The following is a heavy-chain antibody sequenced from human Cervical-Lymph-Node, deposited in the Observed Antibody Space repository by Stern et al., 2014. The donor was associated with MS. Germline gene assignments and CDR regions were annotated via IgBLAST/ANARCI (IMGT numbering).Heavy chain of an antibody. CDR1: GFSLSTSGVG. J-gene: IGHJ4*01. CDR3: AHLSDFRTGTHSSSY. V-gene: IGHV2-5*02. CDR2: VYWDDDK. D-gene: IGHD3-10*01. Sequence: QVTLKESGPMLVKPTQTLTLTCTFSGFSLSTSGVGVGWIRQPPGKALEWLALVYWDDDKRYTPSLKSRLTITKDTAKNQVVLTMTNMDPVDTATYYCAHLSDFRTGTHSSSYWGLEPWSPSPQ.